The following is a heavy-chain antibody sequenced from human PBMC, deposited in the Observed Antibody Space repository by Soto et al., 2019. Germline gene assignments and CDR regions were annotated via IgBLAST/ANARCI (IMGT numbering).Heavy chain of an antibody. D-gene: IGHD3-10*01. CDR1: GGSVSSGSYY. Sequence: PSETLSLTCTVSGGSVSSGSYYWSSIRQPPGKGLEWIGYIYYSGSTNYNPSLKSRVTISVDTSKNQFSLKLSSVTAADTAVYYCARDRGVYGMDVWGLGTTVTVSS. CDR2: IYYSGST. CDR3: ARDRGVYGMDV. V-gene: IGHV4-61*01. J-gene: IGHJ6*02.